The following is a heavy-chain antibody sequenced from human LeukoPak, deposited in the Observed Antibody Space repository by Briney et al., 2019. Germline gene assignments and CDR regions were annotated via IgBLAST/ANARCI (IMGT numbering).Heavy chain of an antibody. D-gene: IGHD6-19*01. V-gene: IGHV4-39*01. Sequence: GSLRLSCAASGFTFSSYAMSWVRQAPGKGLEWIVNIYYTGTTYYNPSLKSRVTISVDTSKNQFSLKLSSVTAADTAVYYCARLAVADKYFDYWGQGTLVTVSS. CDR2: IYYTGTT. CDR1: GFTFSSYA. J-gene: IGHJ4*02. CDR3: ARLAVADKYFDY.